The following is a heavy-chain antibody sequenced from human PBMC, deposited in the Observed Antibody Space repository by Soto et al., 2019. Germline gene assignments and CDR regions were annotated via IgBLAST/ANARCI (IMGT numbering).Heavy chain of an antibody. CDR3: ARAFYGVDL. V-gene: IGHV4-30-2*06. Sequence: SETLSLTCAVSGGSITSGGYSWSWIRQSQGQGLEWIGYIYQGGSAYYNPSLKTRVTILVDRSKNQFSLNLTSVTAADTAVYYCARAFYGVDLWGQGTTVTVSS. CDR2: IYQGGSA. CDR1: GGSITSGGYS. J-gene: IGHJ6*02.